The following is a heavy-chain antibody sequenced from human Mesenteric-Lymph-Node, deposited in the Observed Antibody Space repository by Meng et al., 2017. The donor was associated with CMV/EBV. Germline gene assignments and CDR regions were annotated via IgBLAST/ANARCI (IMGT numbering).Heavy chain of an antibody. J-gene: IGHJ4*02. V-gene: IGHV3-74*01. Sequence: GESLKISCVASGFSLTGYWMHWIRQTPEKGLVWVSAISRDGRDTRYADSVKGRFIVSRDNAENTLYLQMDSLRADDSALYYCVRGPNDWSGVDYWGQGSPVTVSS. CDR1: GFSLTGYW. CDR2: ISRDGRDT. D-gene: IGHD3-9*01. CDR3: VRGPNDWSGVDY.